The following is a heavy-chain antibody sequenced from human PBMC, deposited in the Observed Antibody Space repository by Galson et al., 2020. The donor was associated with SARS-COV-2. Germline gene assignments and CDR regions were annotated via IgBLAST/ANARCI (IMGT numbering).Heavy chain of an antibody. D-gene: IGHD3-22*01. V-gene: IGHV3-73*01. CDR3: TRSQTPSITMIGGYYYYGMDV. CDR2: IRSKANSYAT. J-gene: IGHJ6*02. CDR1: GFTFSGSA. Sequence: QLGESLKISCAASGFTFSGSAMHWVRQASGKGLEWVGRIRSKANSYATAYAASVKGRFTISRDDSKNTAYLQMNSLKTEDTAVYYCTRSQTPSITMIGGYYYYGMDVWGQGT.